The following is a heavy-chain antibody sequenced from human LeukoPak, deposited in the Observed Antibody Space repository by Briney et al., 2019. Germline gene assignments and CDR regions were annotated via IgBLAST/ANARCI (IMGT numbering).Heavy chain of an antibody. CDR1: GYTFTSYY. J-gene: IGHJ4*02. D-gene: IGHD2-2*01. CDR2: INPSGGST. Sequence: ASVKVSCKASGYTFTSYYMHWVRQAPGQGLEWMGIINPSGGSTSYAQKFRGRVTMTRDMSTSTVYMELSSLRSEDTAVYYCARDRCSSTSCLLFDYWGQGTPVTVSS. CDR3: ARDRCSSTSCLLFDY. V-gene: IGHV1-46*01.